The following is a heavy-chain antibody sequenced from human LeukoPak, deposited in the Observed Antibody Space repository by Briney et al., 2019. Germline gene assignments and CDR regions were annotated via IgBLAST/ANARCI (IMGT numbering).Heavy chain of an antibody. V-gene: IGHV3-23*01. D-gene: IGHD3-10*01. Sequence: PGGSLRLSCAASGFTFSSYAMSWVRQAPGKGLEWVAAISGSGGSTYYADSVKGRFTISRDNSKNTLYLQMNSLRAEDTAVYYCARDRGGPLYTDYWGQGTLVTVSS. CDR1: GFTFSSYA. J-gene: IGHJ4*02. CDR3: ARDRGGPLYTDY. CDR2: ISGSGGST.